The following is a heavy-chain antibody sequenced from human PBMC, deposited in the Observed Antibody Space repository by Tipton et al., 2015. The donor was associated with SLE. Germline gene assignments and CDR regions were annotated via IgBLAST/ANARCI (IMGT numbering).Heavy chain of an antibody. D-gene: IGHD3-3*01. V-gene: IGHV4-34*01. J-gene: IGHJ3*02. CDR1: GGSFSGYY. CDR3: AREGLHYDIWSGYYAFDI. Sequence: LRLSCAVYGGSFSGYYWSWIRQPPGKGLEWIGEINHSGSTNYNPSLKGRVTISVDTSKNQFSLKLSSVTAADTAVYYCAREGLHYDIWSGYYAFDIWGQGTVVTVSS. CDR2: INHSGST.